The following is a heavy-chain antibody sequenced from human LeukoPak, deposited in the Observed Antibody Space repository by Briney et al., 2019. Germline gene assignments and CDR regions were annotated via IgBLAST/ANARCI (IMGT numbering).Heavy chain of an antibody. J-gene: IGHJ4*02. Sequence: GGSLRLSCAASGFTFSSYAMNWVRQAPGKGLEWVSAISGSGGSTYSDDSVKSWSTISSNNSKNTLYLQMNSLIAEDTAVYYCAKDRGWVPYGSGSHGGVDYWGQGTLVTVSS. CDR1: GFTFSSYA. CDR2: ISGSGGST. CDR3: AKDRGWVPYGSGSHGGVDY. V-gene: IGHV3-23*01. D-gene: IGHD3-10*01.